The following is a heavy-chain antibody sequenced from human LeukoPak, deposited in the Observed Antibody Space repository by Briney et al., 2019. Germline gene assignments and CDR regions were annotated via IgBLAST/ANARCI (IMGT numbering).Heavy chain of an antibody. Sequence: PSETLSLTCTVSGGSISSYYWSWIRQPAGKGLEWIGRIYTSGSTNYNPSLKSRVTMSVDTSKNQFSLKLSSVTAADTAVYYCARDIDSAFITIFGVPLRGLGFDPWGQGTLVTVSS. CDR3: ARDIDSAFITIFGVPLRGLGFDP. J-gene: IGHJ5*02. CDR2: IYTSGST. V-gene: IGHV4-4*07. CDR1: GGSISSYY. D-gene: IGHD3-3*01.